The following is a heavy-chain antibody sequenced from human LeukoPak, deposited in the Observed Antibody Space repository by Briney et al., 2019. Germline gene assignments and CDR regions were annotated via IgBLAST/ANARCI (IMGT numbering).Heavy chain of an antibody. J-gene: IGHJ4*02. CDR3: WKTAGIALDY. V-gene: IGHV1-69*13. D-gene: IGHD1-1*01. CDR2: IIPIFGTA. Sequence: SVKVSCKASGGAFSSYAISWVRQAPGQGLEWMGGIIPIFGTANYAQKFQGRVTITADESTSTAYMELSSLRSEDTAVYYCWKTAGIALDYWGQGTLVTVSS. CDR1: GGAFSSYA.